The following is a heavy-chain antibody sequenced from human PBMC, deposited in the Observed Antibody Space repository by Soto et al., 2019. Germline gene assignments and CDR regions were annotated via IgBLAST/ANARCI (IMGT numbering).Heavy chain of an antibody. Sequence: EVRLVASGGGLVKPGGSLRLSCAASGFIFSTHSMNWVRQVPGKGLQWLSSISSSGSFKSYGDSVKGRFTISGDNAKNSLFLQMNNLRADDTGLYFCARDPPHGGTSSWDADSWGQGTLVTVSS. CDR3: ARDPPHGGTSSWDADS. V-gene: IGHV3-21*01. D-gene: IGHD2-15*01. CDR1: GFIFSTHS. CDR2: ISSSGSFK. J-gene: IGHJ4*02.